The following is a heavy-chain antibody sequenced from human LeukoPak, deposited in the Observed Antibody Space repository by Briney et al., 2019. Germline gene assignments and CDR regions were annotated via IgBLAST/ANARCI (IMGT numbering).Heavy chain of an antibody. D-gene: IGHD6-25*01. CDR1: GYTFTSYD. V-gene: IGHV1-8*03. Sequence: GVSVKVSCKASGYTFTSYDINWVRQATGQGLEWMGWMNPNSGNTGYAQKFQGRVTITRNTSISTAYMELSSLRSEDTAVYYCARVLSTRQPLTGYYYYYYYMDDWGKGTTVTVSS. CDR2: MNPNSGNT. J-gene: IGHJ6*03. CDR3: ARVLSTRQPLTGYYYYYYYMDD.